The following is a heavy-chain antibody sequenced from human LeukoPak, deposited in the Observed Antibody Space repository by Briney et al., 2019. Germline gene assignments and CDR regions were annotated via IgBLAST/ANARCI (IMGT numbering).Heavy chain of an antibody. J-gene: IGHJ4*02. CDR2: ISSSSSYI. CDR1: GFTFSSYS. CDR3: ARGPQIPLDYFDY. V-gene: IGHV3-21*01. Sequence: GGSLRLSCAASGFTFSSYSMNWVRQAPGKGLEWVSSISSSSSYIYYADSVKGRFTISRDNAKNSLYLQMNSLRAEDTAVYYCARGPQIPLDYFDYWGQGTLVTVSS. D-gene: IGHD6-6*01.